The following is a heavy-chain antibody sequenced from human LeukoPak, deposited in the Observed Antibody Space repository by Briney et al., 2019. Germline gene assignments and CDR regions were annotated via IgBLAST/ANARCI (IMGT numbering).Heavy chain of an antibody. Sequence: SETLSLTCSVCGDSIYNYYWSWIRQPPGKRLEWIGYIYYNGSTNYNPSLKSRVTFSVDTSRSQFALRLSSVTAADTAVYYCVGTYCGGDCYAMYAFDFWGQGTVVSVSS. V-gene: IGHV4-59*08. D-gene: IGHD2-21*02. CDR1: GDSIYNYY. J-gene: IGHJ3*01. CDR2: IYYNGST. CDR3: VGTYCGGDCYAMYAFDF.